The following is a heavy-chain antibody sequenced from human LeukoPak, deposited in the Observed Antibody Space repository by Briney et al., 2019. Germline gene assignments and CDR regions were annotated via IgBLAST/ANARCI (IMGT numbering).Heavy chain of an antibody. V-gene: IGHV3-23*01. CDR3: ATISSYYDFLT. CDR2: ISGSGGST. Sequence: GGSLRLSCAASGFTLSDYYIDWVRQAPRNGREWVSAISGSGGSTYYADSVKGRFTISRDNSKNTLYLQMNSLRAEDTAVYYCATISSYYDFLTWGQGTTVTVSS. D-gene: IGHD3-9*01. J-gene: IGHJ6*02. CDR1: GFTLSDYY.